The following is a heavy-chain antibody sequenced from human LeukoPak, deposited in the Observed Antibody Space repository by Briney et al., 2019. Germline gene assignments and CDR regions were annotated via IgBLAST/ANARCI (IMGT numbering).Heavy chain of an antibody. CDR3: ARITFGVPRW. V-gene: IGHV4-61*02. J-gene: IGHJ4*02. D-gene: IGHD3-16*01. CDR2: IYTSGST. Sequence: SETLSLTCTVSGGSISSGSYYWSWIRQPAGKGLEWIGRIYTSGSTNYNPSLKSRVTISVDTSKNQFSLKLSSVTAADTAVYYCARITFGVPRWWGQGTLVTVSS. CDR1: GGSISSGSYY.